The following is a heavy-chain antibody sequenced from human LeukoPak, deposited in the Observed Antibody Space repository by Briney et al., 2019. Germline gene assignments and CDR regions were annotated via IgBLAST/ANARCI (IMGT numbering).Heavy chain of an antibody. CDR3: ARGLREYQLLYTHAEYFQH. D-gene: IGHD2-2*02. Sequence: ASVKVSCKASGYTCASYDINWVRQATGQGLEWMGWMNPNSGNTGYAQKFQGRVTITRNTSISTAYMELSSLRSEDTAVYYCARGLREYQLLYTHAEYFQHWGQGTLVTVSS. J-gene: IGHJ1*01. CDR2: MNPNSGNT. V-gene: IGHV1-8*03. CDR1: GYTCASYD.